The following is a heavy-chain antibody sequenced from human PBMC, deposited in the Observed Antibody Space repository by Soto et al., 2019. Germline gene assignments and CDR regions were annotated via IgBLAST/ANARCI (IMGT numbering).Heavy chain of an antibody. Sequence: QVQLQQWGAGLLKPSETLSLTCAVYGGSFSGYYWSWIRQPPGKGLEWIGEINHSGSTNYNPSLKRRVTISVDTSKNQFSLKLSSVTAADTAVYYCARHHNYDFWSGYYPGYYYYGMDVWGQGTTVTVSS. CDR3: ARHHNYDFWSGYYPGYYYYGMDV. V-gene: IGHV4-34*01. D-gene: IGHD3-3*01. J-gene: IGHJ6*02. CDR1: GGSFSGYY. CDR2: INHSGST.